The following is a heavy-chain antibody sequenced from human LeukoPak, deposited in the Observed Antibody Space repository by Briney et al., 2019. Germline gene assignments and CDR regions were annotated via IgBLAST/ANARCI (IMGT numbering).Heavy chain of an antibody. J-gene: IGHJ6*02. CDR2: IYYSGST. Sequence: SETLSLTCTVSGGSISSYYWSWIRQPPGKGLEWIGYIYYSGSTNYNPSLKSRVTISVDTSENQFSLKLSSVTAADTAVYYCARAHSIASYYYGVDVWGQGTTVTVSS. CDR1: GGSISSYY. V-gene: IGHV4-59*12. CDR3: ARAHSIASYYYGVDV. D-gene: IGHD2/OR15-2a*01.